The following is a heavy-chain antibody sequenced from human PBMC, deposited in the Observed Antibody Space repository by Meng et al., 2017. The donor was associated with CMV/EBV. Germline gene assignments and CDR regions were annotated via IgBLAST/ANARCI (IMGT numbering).Heavy chain of an antibody. Sequence: SVFSLMSFAVHWVRQAPGKGLGWVAVISYDGSNKYYADSVKGRFTISRDNSKNTLYLQMNSLRAEDTAVYYCAREYYDFWSGYHNWFDPWGQGTLVTVS. J-gene: IGHJ5*02. CDR2: ISYDGSNK. V-gene: IGHV3-30-3*01. D-gene: IGHD3-3*01. CDR1: VFSLMSFA. CDR3: AREYYDFWSGYHNWFDP.